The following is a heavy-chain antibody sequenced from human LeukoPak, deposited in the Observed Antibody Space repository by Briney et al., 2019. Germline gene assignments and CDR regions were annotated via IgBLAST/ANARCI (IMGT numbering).Heavy chain of an antibody. J-gene: IGHJ4*02. Sequence: SETLSLTCAVYGGSFSGYYWSWIRQPPGKGLEWIGYIYYSGSTNYNPSLKSRVTISVDTCKNQFSLKLSSVTAADTAVYYCAREWQQLVYDYWGQGTLVTVSS. CDR1: GGSFSGYY. V-gene: IGHV4-59*01. CDR2: IYYSGST. D-gene: IGHD6-13*01. CDR3: AREWQQLVYDY.